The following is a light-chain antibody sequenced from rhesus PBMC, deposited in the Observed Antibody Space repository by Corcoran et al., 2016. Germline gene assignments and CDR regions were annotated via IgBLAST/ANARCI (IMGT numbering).Light chain of an antibody. CDR1: QGISDY. J-gene: IGKJ3*01. CDR2: AAS. V-gene: IGKV1-36*02. Sequence: DIQMTQSPSSMSASVGDRVTITCRASQGISDYLSWYPPKPGKVPKRLFYAASSLESGVPSRFSGRGSGTDFTLTISSLQPEDLSAYYCLQGYSTPFTFGPGTKLDIK. CDR3: LQGYSTPFT.